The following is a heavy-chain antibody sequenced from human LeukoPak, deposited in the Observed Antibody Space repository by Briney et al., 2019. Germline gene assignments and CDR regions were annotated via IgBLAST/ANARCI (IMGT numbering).Heavy chain of an antibody. CDR3: ARDTRNYMDV. Sequence: SETLSLTCTVSGGSISNYYWSWIRQPPGKGLEWIGYIYYSGSTNYNPSLKSRVTISVDTSKNQFSLKMSSVTAADTAVYYCARDTRNYMDVWGKGTTVTISS. CDR2: IYYSGST. CDR1: GGSISNYY. V-gene: IGHV4-59*01. J-gene: IGHJ6*03. D-gene: IGHD1-26*01.